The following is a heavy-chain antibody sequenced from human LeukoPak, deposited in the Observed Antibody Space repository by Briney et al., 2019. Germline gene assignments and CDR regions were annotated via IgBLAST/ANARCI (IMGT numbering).Heavy chain of an antibody. D-gene: IGHD6-13*01. Sequence: PSETLSLTCAVDGGSFSGYYWSWIRQPPGKGLEWIGEINHSGSTNYNPSLKSRVTISVDTSKNQFSLKLSSVTAADTAVYYCARAQDSPAAGGTAVDYYFDYWGQGTLVTVSS. CDR3: ARAQDSPAAGGTAVDYYFDY. CDR1: GGSFSGYY. V-gene: IGHV4-34*01. J-gene: IGHJ4*02. CDR2: INHSGST.